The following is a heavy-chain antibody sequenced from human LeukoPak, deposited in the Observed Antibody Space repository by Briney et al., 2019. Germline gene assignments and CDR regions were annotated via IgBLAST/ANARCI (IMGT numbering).Heavy chain of an antibody. CDR2: IYHSGST. CDR3: ARVYYSSSYDYWYFDL. CDR1: GYSISNGYY. J-gene: IGHJ2*01. Sequence: SEALSLTCTVSGYSISNGYYWGWIRQPPGKGLEWIGNIYHSGSTYYNPSLKSRVTISVDTSKNQFSLKLRSVTAADTAVYYCARVYYSSSYDYWYFDLWGRGTLVTVSS. V-gene: IGHV4-38-2*02. D-gene: IGHD6-13*01.